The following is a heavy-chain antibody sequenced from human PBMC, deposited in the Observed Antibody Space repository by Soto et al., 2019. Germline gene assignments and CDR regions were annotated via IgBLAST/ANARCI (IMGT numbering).Heavy chain of an antibody. CDR2: IYYSGST. D-gene: IGHD6-6*01. Sequence: PSETLSLTCTVSGGSISSGGYYWSWIRQHPGKGLEWIGYIYYSGSTYYNPSLKSRVTISVDTSKNQFSLKLSSVTAADTAVYYCASGPQYETRGPDIKKYSSSAEFDYWGQGTLVTVSS. CDR1: GGSISSGGYY. CDR3: ASGPQYETRGPDIKKYSSSAEFDY. V-gene: IGHV4-31*03. J-gene: IGHJ4*02.